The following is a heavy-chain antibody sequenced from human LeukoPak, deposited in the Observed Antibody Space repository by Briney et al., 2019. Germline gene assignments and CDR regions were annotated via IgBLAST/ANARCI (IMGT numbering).Heavy chain of an antibody. CDR2: IYPGDSDT. CDR3: ARTSQVATIPPHFDY. CDR1: GYSFTSYW. J-gene: IGHJ4*02. Sequence: GESLKISCKGSGYSFTSYWIGWVRPMPRKGLEWMGIIYPGDSDTRYSPSFQGQVTISADKSISTAYLQWSSLKASDTAMYYCARTSQVATIPPHFDYWGQGTLVTVSS. V-gene: IGHV5-51*01. D-gene: IGHD5-12*01.